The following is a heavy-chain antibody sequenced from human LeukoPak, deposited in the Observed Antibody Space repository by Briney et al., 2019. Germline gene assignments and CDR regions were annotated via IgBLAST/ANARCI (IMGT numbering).Heavy chain of an antibody. J-gene: IGHJ6*02. CDR3: ASLSAGYVNGMDV. CDR2: IYYSGST. CDR1: GGSISSGGYY. D-gene: IGHD2-15*01. Sequence: SETLSLTCTVSGGSISSGGYYWSWIRQHPGKGLEWIGYIYYSGSTYYNPSLKSRVTISVDTSKNQFSLKLSSVTAADTAVYYCASLSAGYVNGMDVWGQGTTATVSS. V-gene: IGHV4-31*03.